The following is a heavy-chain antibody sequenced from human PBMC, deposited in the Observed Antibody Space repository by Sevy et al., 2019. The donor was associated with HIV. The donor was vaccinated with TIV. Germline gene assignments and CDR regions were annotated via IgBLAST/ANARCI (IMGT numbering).Heavy chain of an antibody. J-gene: IGHJ5*02. V-gene: IGHV4-34*01. Sequence: SETLSLTCAVYGGSFSGQYWNWIRQSPGKGLEWIGEINPSGSTNYNPSLKSRVTISVDTSKNQFSLKLNSVAAADTAVYYCASPKYCSGGSCWGPWVQGILVTVSS. CDR2: INPSGST. D-gene: IGHD2-15*01. CDR3: ASPKYCSGGSCWGP. CDR1: GGSFSGQY.